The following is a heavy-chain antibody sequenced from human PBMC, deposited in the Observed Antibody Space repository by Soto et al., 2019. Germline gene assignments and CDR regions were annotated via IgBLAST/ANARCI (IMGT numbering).Heavy chain of an antibody. Sequence: QVQLVQSGAEVKKPGASVKVSCKASGYTFTSYDINWVRQATGQGLEWMGWMNPNSGNTGYAQKFQGRVTMTRNTSISTAYMELSSMRSEDTAVYYCARGRLRNYIDAFDIWGQGTMVTVSS. CDR1: GYTFTSYD. J-gene: IGHJ3*02. CDR2: MNPNSGNT. CDR3: ARGRLRNYIDAFDI. V-gene: IGHV1-8*01. D-gene: IGHD1-7*01.